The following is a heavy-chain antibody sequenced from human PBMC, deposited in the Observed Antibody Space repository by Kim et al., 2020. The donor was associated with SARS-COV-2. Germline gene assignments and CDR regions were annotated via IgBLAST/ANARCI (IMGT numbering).Heavy chain of an antibody. J-gene: IGHJ4*02. V-gene: IGHV4-34*01. D-gene: IGHD3-10*01. CDR1: GGSFSGYY. CDR2: INHSGST. CDR3: ARTYGSGSFSLGF. Sequence: SETLSLTCAVYGGSFSGYYWTWIRQPPGKGLEWIGEINHSGSTNYNPSLKSRVTISIDTSKNHFSLRLRSVTAADTAVYYCARTYGSGSFSLGFWGQGTLVTVSS.